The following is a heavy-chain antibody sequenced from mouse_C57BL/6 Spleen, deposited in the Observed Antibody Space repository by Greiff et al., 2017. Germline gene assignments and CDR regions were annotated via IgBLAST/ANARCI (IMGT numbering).Heavy chain of an antibody. D-gene: IGHD1-1*01. Sequence: EVQLQQSGAELVRPGASVKLSCTASGFNIKDDYMHWVKQRPEQGLEWIGWIDPENGDTEYASKFQGKATITADTSSNTAYLQLSSLTSEDTAVYYCTTKSSSSFDDWGQGTTLTVSS. CDR3: TTKSSSSFDD. CDR2: IDPENGDT. V-gene: IGHV14-4*01. J-gene: IGHJ2*01. CDR1: GFNIKDDY.